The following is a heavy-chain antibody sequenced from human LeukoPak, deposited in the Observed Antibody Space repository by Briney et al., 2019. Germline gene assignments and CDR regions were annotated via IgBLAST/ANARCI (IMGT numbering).Heavy chain of an antibody. Sequence: ASVKVSCKASGYTFTGYYMHWVRQAPGQGLEWMGWINPNSGGTNYAQKFQGRVTMTRGTSISTAYMELSRLRSDDTAVYYCARDRGVYCSSTSCARYFQHWGQGTLVTVSS. D-gene: IGHD2-2*01. CDR3: ARDRGVYCSSTSCARYFQH. J-gene: IGHJ1*01. V-gene: IGHV1-2*02. CDR2: INPNSGGT. CDR1: GYTFTGYY.